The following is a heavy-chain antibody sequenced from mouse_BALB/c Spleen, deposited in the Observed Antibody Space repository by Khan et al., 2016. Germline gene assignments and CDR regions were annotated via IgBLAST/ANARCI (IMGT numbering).Heavy chain of an antibody. CDR3: ARGEVRQGAWFAY. D-gene: IGHD2-14*01. CDR2: IDPYNGGT. CDR1: GYSFTGYN. V-gene: IGHV1S135*01. Sequence: PLPHSVPELGKPGASVKISCKASGYSFTGYNMYWVKQSHRKSLEWIGYIDPYNGGTSYNQKSKGKATLTVDKSSSTAYMHLNSLTSEDSAIYYCARGEVRQGAWFAYWGQGTLVTVSA. J-gene: IGHJ3*01.